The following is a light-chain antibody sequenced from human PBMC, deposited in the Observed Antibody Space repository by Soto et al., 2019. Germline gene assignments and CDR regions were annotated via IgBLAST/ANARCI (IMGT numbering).Light chain of an antibody. CDR3: QQRSNWLIT. J-gene: IGKJ5*01. V-gene: IGKV3-11*01. CDR1: QSISSY. Sequence: EIVLRQSPATLSLSPGERATLSGRASQSISSYLAWYQQKPGQAPRLLIYDASNRATGIPARFSGSGSGTDFTLTISSLAPEDFAVYSCQQRSNWLITFAQGTRLEI. CDR2: DAS.